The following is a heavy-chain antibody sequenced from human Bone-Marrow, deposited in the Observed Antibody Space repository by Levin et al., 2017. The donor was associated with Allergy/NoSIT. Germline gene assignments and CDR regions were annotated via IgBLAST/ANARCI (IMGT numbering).Heavy chain of an antibody. D-gene: IGHD6-13*01. Sequence: GESLKISCAASGMTFGLYSMNWVRQAPGKGLEWVSSISRNNNYIYYIDSVKGRFTISRDNSENTLFLQMNSLRAEDTAVYYCVRSGRGQQVAGHFYHYYGMDVWGQGTTVIVSS. J-gene: IGHJ6*02. CDR1: GMTFGLYS. CDR3: VRSGRGQQVAGHFYHYYGMDV. V-gene: IGHV3-21*01. CDR2: ISRNNNYI.